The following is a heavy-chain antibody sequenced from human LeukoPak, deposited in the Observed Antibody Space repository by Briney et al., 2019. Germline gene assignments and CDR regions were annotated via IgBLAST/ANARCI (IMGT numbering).Heavy chain of an antibody. CDR3: ARVKRDYYDSSGYDSGFAFDI. D-gene: IGHD3-22*01. CDR2: INPNSGGT. Sequence: ASVKVSCKASGYTFTGYYMHWVRQAPGQGLEWMGWINPNSGGTNYAQKFQGRVTMTRDTSISTAYMELSRLRSDDTAVYYCARVKRDYYDSSGYDSGFAFDIWGQGTMVTVSS. V-gene: IGHV1-2*02. CDR1: GYTFTGYY. J-gene: IGHJ3*02.